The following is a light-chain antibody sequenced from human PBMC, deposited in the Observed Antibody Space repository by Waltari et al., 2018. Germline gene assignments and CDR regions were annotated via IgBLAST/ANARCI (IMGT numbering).Light chain of an antibody. V-gene: IGKV3-20*01. CDR2: DAS. J-gene: IGKJ1*01. CDR1: QSVSRT. Sequence: EIVLTQSPGTLSLSPGERATLSCRASQSVSRTLAWYQQKPCQAPRLLIYDASTRATVIPDRFSGSGSGTDFSLTISRLEPEDFAVYYCQKYGTLPATFGQGTKVEIK. CDR3: QKYGTLPAT.